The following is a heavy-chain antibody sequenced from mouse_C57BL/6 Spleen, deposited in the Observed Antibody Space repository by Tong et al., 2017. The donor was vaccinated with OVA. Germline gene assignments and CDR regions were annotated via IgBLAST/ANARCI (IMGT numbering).Heavy chain of an antibody. Sequence: EVQLQESGPELEKPGASVKISCKASGYSFTGYNMHWVKQSHGKSLEWIGYISCYNGATSYNQKFKGKATFTVDKSYSTACMQLKSMKAEDSAVYYCARGEDRYDGFDYWGQGTTLTVSS. CDR1: GYSFTGYN. CDR2: ISCYNGAT. V-gene: IGHV1S135*01. J-gene: IGHJ2*01. CDR3: ARGEDRYDGFDY. D-gene: IGHD2-14*01.